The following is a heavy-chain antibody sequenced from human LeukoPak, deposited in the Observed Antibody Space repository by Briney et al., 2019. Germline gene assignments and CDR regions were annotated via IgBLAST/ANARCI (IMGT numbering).Heavy chain of an antibody. J-gene: IGHJ4*02. CDR2: ISGSGGRT. Sequence: PGGSLRLSCAASGFTFSSYAMSWVRQAPGKGLEWVSAISGSGGRTYYADSVKGRFTISRDNSKNTLYLQMNSLRAEDTAVYYCAKSRGVITYYFDYWGQGTLVTVSS. D-gene: IGHD3-10*01. CDR3: AKSRGVITYYFDY. V-gene: IGHV3-23*01. CDR1: GFTFSSYA.